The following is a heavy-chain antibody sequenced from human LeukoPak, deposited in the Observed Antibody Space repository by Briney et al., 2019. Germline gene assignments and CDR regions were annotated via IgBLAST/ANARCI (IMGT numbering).Heavy chain of an antibody. CDR2: ISNSGGST. V-gene: IGHV3-23*01. Sequence: GGSLRLSCAASGFTVSSNYMSWVRQAPGKGLEWVSSISNSGGSTYYADSVKGRFTISRDNSKNTLYLQMNSLRAEDTAGYYCAKEGFDSWGQGTLVTVSS. CDR1: GFTVSSNY. CDR3: AKEGFDS. J-gene: IGHJ4*02.